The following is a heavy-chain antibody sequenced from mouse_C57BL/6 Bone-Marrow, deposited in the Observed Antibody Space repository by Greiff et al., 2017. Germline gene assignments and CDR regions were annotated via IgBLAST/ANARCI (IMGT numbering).Heavy chain of an antibody. J-gene: IGHJ3*01. Sequence: VQLQQPGAELVKPGASVKLSCKASGYTFTSYWMHWVKQRPGQGLEWIGMIHPNSGSTNYNEKFKSKATLTVDKSSSTAYMQLSSLTSEDSAFYYCARYYPYRGAYWGQGTLVTVSA. D-gene: IGHD1-1*01. CDR3: ARYYPYRGAY. CDR1: GYTFTSYW. CDR2: IHPNSGST. V-gene: IGHV1-64*01.